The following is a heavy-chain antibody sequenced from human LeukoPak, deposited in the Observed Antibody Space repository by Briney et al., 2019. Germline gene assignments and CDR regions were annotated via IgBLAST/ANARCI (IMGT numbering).Heavy chain of an antibody. J-gene: IGHJ4*02. CDR3: AKALPRYCSSTSCYPQLFDY. CDR1: GFTFSSYG. Sequence: PGGSLRLSCAASGFTFSSYGMHWVRQAPGKGLEWVAVISYDGSNKYYADSVKGRLTISRDNSKNTLYLQMNSLRAEDTAVYYCAKALPRYCSSTSCYPQLFDYWGQGTLVTVSS. CDR2: ISYDGSNK. D-gene: IGHD2-2*01. V-gene: IGHV3-30*18.